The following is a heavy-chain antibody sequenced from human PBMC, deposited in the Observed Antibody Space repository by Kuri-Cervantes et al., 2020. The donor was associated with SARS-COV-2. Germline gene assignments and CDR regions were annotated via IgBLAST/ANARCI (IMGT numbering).Heavy chain of an antibody. CDR1: GYTFTGYY. D-gene: IGHD3-22*01. V-gene: IGHV1-2*04. J-gene: IGHJ6*02. CDR3: ARDLDSSGYGYYYYGMDV. CDR2: INPNSGGA. Sequence: ASVKVSCKASGYTFTGYYMHWVRQAPGQGLEWMGWINPNSGGANYAQKFQGWVTMTRDTSISTAYMELSRLRSDDTAVYYCARDLDSSGYGYYYYGMDVWGQGTRVTVSS.